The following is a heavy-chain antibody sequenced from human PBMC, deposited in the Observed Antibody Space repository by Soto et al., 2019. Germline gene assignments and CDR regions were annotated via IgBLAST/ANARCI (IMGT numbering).Heavy chain of an antibody. V-gene: IGHV4-39*01. CDR3: ARHYFGGNLFFDL. CDR2: IHYTGTT. Sequence: QLQLQESGPGLVKPSETLSLTCTVSGGSISSSDYYWGWLRQPPGKGLEWIGTIHYTGTTYYNPSFKSRVTISVDTSKNQFSLKLSSVTAADTTVYYCARHYFGGNLFFDLWGRGTLVTVSS. J-gene: IGHJ2*01. D-gene: IGHD2-15*01. CDR1: GGSISSSDYY.